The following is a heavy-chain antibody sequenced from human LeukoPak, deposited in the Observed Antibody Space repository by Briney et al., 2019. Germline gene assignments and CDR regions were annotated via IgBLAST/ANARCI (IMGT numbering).Heavy chain of an antibody. D-gene: IGHD5-12*01. CDR1: GFSFNNYA. V-gene: IGHV3-23*01. CDR3: AKGAYDYIEIAYFDY. Sequence: GGSLRLSCVASGFSFNNYAMNWVRQAPGKGLEWVSLIIGSSGSTFYADSVKGRFTISREKSNNTLYLQMNSLRAEDTAVYYCAKGAYDYIEIAYFDYWGQGSLVTVSS. J-gene: IGHJ4*02. CDR2: IIGSSGST.